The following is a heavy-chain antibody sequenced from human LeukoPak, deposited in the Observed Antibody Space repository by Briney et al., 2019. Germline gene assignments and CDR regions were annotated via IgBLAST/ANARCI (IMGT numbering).Heavy chain of an antibody. Sequence: GGAPRTSLSASGFTFSSYGMHLGRPAPGQGVGGVAVILYDGSNKYYADSVKGRFTISRDNSKNTLYLQMNSLRAEDTAVYYCAKGLGGYNPWEYYYYGMDVWGQGTTVTVSS. CDR1: GFTFSSYG. V-gene: IGHV3-30*18. CDR3: AKGLGGYNPWEYYYYGMDV. CDR2: ILYDGSNK. D-gene: IGHD5-24*01. J-gene: IGHJ6*02.